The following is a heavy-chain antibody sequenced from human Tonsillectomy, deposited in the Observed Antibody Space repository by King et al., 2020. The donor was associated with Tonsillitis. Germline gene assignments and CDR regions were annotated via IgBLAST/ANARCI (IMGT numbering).Heavy chain of an antibody. CDR2: IYSGGST. CDR1: GFTVSLNY. V-gene: IGHV3-66*01. CDR3: ARDEYSSGLFDY. Sequence: VQLVESGGGLVQPGGSLRLSCAASGFTVSLNYMSWVRQAPGRGLEWVSVIYSGGSTYYADSVKGRFTISRDNSKNTLYLQMNSLRAEDTALYYCARDEYSSGLFDYWGQGTLVTVSS. J-gene: IGHJ4*02. D-gene: IGHD6-19*01.